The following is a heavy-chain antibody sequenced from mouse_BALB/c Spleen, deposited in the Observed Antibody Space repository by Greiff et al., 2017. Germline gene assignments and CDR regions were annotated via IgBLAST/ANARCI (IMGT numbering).Heavy chain of an antibody. V-gene: IGHV2-6-2*01. CDR3: ARHDGNSYYYAMDY. CDR2: IWSDGST. CDR1: GFSLTSYG. Sequence: QVQLKQSGPDLVAPSQSLSITCTVSGFSLTSYGVHWVRQPPGKGLEWLVVIWSDGSTTYNSALKSRLSISKDNSKSQVFLKMNSLQTDDTAMYYCARHDGNSYYYAMDYWGQGTSVTVSS. D-gene: IGHD2-1*01. J-gene: IGHJ4*01.